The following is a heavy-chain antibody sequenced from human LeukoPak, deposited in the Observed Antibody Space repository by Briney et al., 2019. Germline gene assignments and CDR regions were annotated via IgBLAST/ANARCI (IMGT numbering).Heavy chain of an antibody. CDR3: ARIGAGSSRDY. V-gene: IGHV3-21*01. CDR2: IVGSSST. D-gene: IGHD6-13*01. Sequence: GGSLRLSCAASGFTFSNFAMTWVRQAPGKGLEWVSSIVGSSSTYYSDSLKGRFTISRDNAKNSLYLQMNSLRAEDTAVYYCARIGAGSSRDYWGQGTLVTVSS. CDR1: GFTFSNFA. J-gene: IGHJ4*02.